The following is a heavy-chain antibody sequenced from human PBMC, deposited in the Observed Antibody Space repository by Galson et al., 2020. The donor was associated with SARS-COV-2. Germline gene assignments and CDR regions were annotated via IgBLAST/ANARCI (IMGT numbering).Heavy chain of an antibody. CDR3: ARDIYYGSGICDW. Sequence: ASVKVSCKASGYTFTSYAINWVRQAPGQGLEWMGWISAYSGETNSAQKFQGRLTMTTDTSTNTGYMELRSLRSDDTAVYYCARDIYYGSGICDWWGQGTRVTVFS. CDR2: ISAYSGET. D-gene: IGHD3-10*01. J-gene: IGHJ4*02. CDR1: GYTFTSYA. V-gene: IGHV1-18*01.